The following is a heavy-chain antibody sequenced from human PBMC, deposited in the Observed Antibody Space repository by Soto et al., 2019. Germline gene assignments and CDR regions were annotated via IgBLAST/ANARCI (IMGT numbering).Heavy chain of an antibody. D-gene: IGHD3-22*01. CDR3: ARDRDSRGYNFLDY. J-gene: IGHJ4*02. CDR1: GYTFTSYG. V-gene: IGHV1-18*01. CDR2: ISAYNGNT. Sequence: VSVKVSCKASGYTFTSYGISWVRQAPGQGLEWMGWISAYNGNTNYAQKLQGRVTMTTDTSTSTAYMELRSLRAEDTAVYYCARDRDSRGYNFLDYWGQGTLVTVSS.